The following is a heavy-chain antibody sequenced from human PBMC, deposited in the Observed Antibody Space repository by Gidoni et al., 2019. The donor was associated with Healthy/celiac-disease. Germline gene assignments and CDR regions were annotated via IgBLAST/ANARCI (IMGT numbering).Heavy chain of an antibody. CDR3: ARQQYYYDSSGHDAFDI. CDR2: INSDGSST. D-gene: IGHD3-22*01. J-gene: IGHJ3*02. Sequence: VWVSRINSDGSSTSYADSVKGRFTISRDNAKNTLYLQMNSLRAEDTAVYYCARQQYYYDSSGHDAFDIWGQGTMVTVSS. V-gene: IGHV3-74*01.